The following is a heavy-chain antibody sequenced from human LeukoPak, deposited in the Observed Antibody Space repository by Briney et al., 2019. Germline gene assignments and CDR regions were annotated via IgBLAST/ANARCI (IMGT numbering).Heavy chain of an antibody. CDR3: ASTRGRWDIVATISLDY. V-gene: IGHV1-2*06. J-gene: IGHJ4*02. CDR1: GYTFTGYY. D-gene: IGHD5-12*01. CDR2: INPNSGGT. Sequence: ASVKVSCKASGYTFTGYYMHWVRQAPGQGLEWMGRINPNSGGTNYAQKFQGRVTMTRDTSISTAYMDLSRLRSDDTAVYYCASTRGRWDIVATISLDYWGQGTLVTVSS.